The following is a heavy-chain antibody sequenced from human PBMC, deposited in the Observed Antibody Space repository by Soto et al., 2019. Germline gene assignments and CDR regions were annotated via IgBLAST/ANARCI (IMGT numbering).Heavy chain of an antibody. CDR3: ARDRGAQIVDY. D-gene: IGHD3-10*01. CDR1: GYTFTSYG. CDR2: ISAYNGNT. Sequence: QVQLVQSGAEVKKPGASVKVSCKASGYTFTSYGISWVRQAPGQGLEWMGWISAYNGNTKYAQKLQGRVSMTTDTSTITDYMGLRSLRSDDTAVYYCARDRGAQIVDYWGQGTLVTVSS. J-gene: IGHJ4*02. V-gene: IGHV1-18*01.